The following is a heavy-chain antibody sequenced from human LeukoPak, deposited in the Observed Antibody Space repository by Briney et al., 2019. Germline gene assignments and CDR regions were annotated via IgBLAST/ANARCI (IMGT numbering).Heavy chain of an antibody. D-gene: IGHD1-26*01. V-gene: IGHV3-23*01. Sequence: GGSLRLSCVASGVTFRSYAMNWVRQAPGKGLEWVSGISESGVGSNYADSVKGRFTTSRDNSKNTLYLQMNSLRAEDTAVYYCAKVRVGATIDDWGQGTLVTVSS. CDR1: GVTFRSYA. J-gene: IGHJ4*02. CDR3: AKVRVGATIDD. CDR2: ISESGVGS.